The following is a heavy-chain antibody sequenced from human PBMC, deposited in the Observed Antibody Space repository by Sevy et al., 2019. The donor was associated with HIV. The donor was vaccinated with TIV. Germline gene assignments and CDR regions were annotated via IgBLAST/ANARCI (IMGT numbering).Heavy chain of an antibody. CDR2: ISGSGSFT. CDR1: GFTFSSYA. CDR3: AKEGQGEYYDSSGSFDY. V-gene: IGHV3-23*01. D-gene: IGHD3-22*01. Sequence: GGSLRLPCAASGFTFSSYAMSWVRQAPGKGLEWVSSISGSGSFTYYADSVKGHFTISRDNSKNTLYLQMTSLRAEDTAVYYCAKEGQGEYYDSSGSFDYWGQGTLVTVSS. J-gene: IGHJ4*02.